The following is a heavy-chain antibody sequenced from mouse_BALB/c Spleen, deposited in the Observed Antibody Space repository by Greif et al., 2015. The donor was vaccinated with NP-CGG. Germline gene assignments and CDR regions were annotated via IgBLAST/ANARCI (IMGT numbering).Heavy chain of an antibody. CDR3: ARHGNYLMDY. V-gene: IGHV5-6*01. D-gene: IGHD2-1*01. Sequence: EVQLVESGGDLVKPGGSLKLSCAASGFTFSSYGMSWVRQTPDKRLEWVATISSGGSYTYYPDNVKGRFTISRDNAKNTLYLQMSSLKSEDTAMYYCARHGNYLMDYWGQGTSVTVSS. J-gene: IGHJ4*01. CDR1: GFTFSSYG. CDR2: ISSGGSYT.